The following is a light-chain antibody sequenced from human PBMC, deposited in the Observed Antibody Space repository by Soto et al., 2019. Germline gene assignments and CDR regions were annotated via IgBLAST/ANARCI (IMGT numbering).Light chain of an antibody. V-gene: IGKV3-20*01. J-gene: IGKJ2*01. CDR2: GAS. CDR1: QSVSSSY. Sequence: EIVLTQSPGPLSLSPGERATLSCRASQSVSSSYLAWYQQKPGQAPRLLIYGASSRATGIPDRFSGSGSGTDFTLNISRLEPEDLAVYYCQQYGCSPHTCGQGPKLEIK. CDR3: QQYGCSPHT.